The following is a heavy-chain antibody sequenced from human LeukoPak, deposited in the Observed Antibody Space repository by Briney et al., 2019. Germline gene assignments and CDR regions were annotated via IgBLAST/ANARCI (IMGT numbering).Heavy chain of an antibody. Sequence: GGSLRLSCAASGFTFSSYWMSWVRQAPGKGLEWVANIRQDGSEKYYADSVKGRFTISRDIAMQSVFLQMNSLRAEDTAVYYCASTSSSSAWGQGTLVTVSS. D-gene: IGHD6-6*01. CDR2: IRQDGSEK. V-gene: IGHV3-7*01. CDR1: GFTFSSYW. CDR3: ASTSSSSA. J-gene: IGHJ5*02.